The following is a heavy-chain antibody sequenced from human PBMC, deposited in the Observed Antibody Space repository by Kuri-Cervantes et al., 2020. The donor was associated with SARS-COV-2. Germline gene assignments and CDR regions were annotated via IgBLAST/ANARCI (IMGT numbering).Heavy chain of an antibody. D-gene: IGHD7-27*01. CDR3: ARAGDNWGQGDDAFDI. J-gene: IGHJ3*02. CDR1: GGSTSSSSYY. V-gene: IGHV4-61*02. CDR2: IYTSGST. Sequence: SCTVSGGSTSSSSYYWSWIRQPAGKGLEWIGRIYTSGSTNYNPSLKSRVTISVDTSKNQFSLKLSSVTAADTAVYYCARAGDNWGQGDDAFDIWGQGTMVTVSS.